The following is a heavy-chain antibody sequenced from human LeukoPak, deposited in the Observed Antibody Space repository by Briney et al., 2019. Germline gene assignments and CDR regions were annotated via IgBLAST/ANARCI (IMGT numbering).Heavy chain of an antibody. CDR3: ARLLGLVQYGMDV. CDR2: ISGSGEST. J-gene: IGHJ6*02. D-gene: IGHD6-13*01. V-gene: IGHV3-23*01. Sequence: GGSLRLSCAASGFTFSDYAMSWVRQAPGKGLEWVSGISGSGESTYYADSVKGRSTISRDNSKNTLYMQMNSLRAEDTAVYYCARLLGLVQYGMDVWGQGTTVTVSS. CDR1: GFTFSDYA.